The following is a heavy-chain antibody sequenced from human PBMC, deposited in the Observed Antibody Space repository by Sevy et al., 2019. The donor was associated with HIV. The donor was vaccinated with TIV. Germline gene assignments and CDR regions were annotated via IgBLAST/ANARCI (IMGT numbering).Heavy chain of an antibody. D-gene: IGHD6-13*01. V-gene: IGHV1-8*03. CDR2: MNPNSGNT. CDR1: GYTFTSYD. CDR3: ARGMYSSSWYLPYYYYGMDV. J-gene: IGHJ6*02. Sequence: ASVKVSCKASGYTFTSYDINWVRQATGQGLEWMGWMNPNSGNTGYAQKFQGRVTITRNTSISTAYMELSSLRSEDTAVYYCARGMYSSSWYLPYYYYGMDVWGQGTTVTDSS.